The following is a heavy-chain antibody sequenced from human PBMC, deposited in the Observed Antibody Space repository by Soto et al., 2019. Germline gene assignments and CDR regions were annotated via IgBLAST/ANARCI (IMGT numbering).Heavy chain of an antibody. CDR1: GFTFDDYA. D-gene: IGHD6-19*01. J-gene: IGHJ4*02. CDR3: AKDVVAGSLGY. V-gene: IGHV3-9*01. Sequence: GGSLRLSCAASGFTFDDYAMHWVRQAPGKGLEWVSGISWNSGSIGYADSVKGRFTISRDNAKNSLYLQMNSLRAEDTALYYCAKDVVAGSLGYWGQGTLVTVSS. CDR2: ISWNSGSI.